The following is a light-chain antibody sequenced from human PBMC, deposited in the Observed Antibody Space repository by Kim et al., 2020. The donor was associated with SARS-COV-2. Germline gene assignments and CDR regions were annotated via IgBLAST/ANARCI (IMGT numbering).Light chain of an antibody. CDR1: QGISNY. J-gene: IGKJ2*01. Sequence: DVQMTQSPSSLSASIGDRVTITCRASQGISNYLAWYQQKPGKDPKLLIYGASTLRSGVPSRFSGSGSGTDFTLTISSLQPEDVGIYHCQRYNSDPYTFGQGTKLEI. V-gene: IGKV1-27*01. CDR3: QRYNSDPYT. CDR2: GAS.